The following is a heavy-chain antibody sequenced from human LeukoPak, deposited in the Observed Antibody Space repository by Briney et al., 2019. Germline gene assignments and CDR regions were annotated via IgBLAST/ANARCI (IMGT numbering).Heavy chain of an antibody. CDR1: GGSISSGGYY. CDR2: IYYSGST. CDR3: ARDRGRIFGP. Sequence: SETLSLTCTVSGGSISSGGYYWSWIRQHPGKGLEWNGYIYYSGSTYYNPSLKSRVTISVDTSKNQFSLKLSSVTAADTAVYYCARDRGRIFGPWGQGTLVTVSP. V-gene: IGHV4-31*03. D-gene: IGHD3-3*01. J-gene: IGHJ5*02.